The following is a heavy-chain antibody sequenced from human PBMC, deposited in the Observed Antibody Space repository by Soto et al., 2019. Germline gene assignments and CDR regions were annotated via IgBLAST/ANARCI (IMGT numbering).Heavy chain of an antibody. CDR2: IHTSGRT. D-gene: IGHD2-21*02. Sequence: QVQLQESGPGLVKPSGTLSLTCAVSGDSISSGKGWRWVRQPPGQGLEWFGEIHTSGRTNYNPTLKSRVTILVEKSKNQVALELSSMTDADTAVYYCARGGDWQFDYWGQGTLVTVSS. J-gene: IGHJ4*02. CDR1: GDSISSGKG. CDR3: ARGGDWQFDY. V-gene: IGHV4-4*02.